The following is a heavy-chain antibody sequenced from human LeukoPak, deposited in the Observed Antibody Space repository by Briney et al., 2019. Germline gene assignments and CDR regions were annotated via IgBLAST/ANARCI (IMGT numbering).Heavy chain of an antibody. J-gene: IGHJ4*02. CDR2: IDKDGKDI. CDR3: VTDGDKWNDFEY. V-gene: IGHV3-7*01. Sequence: GGSLRLSCAASGLSISNFWMHWVRQAPGKGLEWVAIIDKDGKDIKYVDSVKGRFTLSRDNAKNSVYLQMNSLRTEDTALYYCVTDGDKWNDFEYWGRGTLVTVSS. D-gene: IGHD1-1*01. CDR1: GLSISNFW.